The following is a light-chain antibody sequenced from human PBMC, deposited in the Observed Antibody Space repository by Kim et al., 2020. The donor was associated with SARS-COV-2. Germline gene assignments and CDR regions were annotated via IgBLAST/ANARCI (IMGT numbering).Light chain of an antibody. J-gene: IGLJ3*02. CDR2: RNN. CDR1: SSNIGSNY. Sequence: GQRVTISCSGSSSNIGSNYVYWYQQLPGTAPKLLIYRNNQRPSGVPDRFSGSKSSTSASLAISGLRSEDEADYYCAAWDDSLSVWVFGGGTQLTVL. CDR3: AAWDDSLSVWV. V-gene: IGLV1-47*01.